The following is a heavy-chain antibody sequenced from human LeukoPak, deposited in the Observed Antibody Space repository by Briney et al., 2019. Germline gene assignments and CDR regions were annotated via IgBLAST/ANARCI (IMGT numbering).Heavy chain of an antibody. CDR1: GFTFDDYA. CDR2: ISWNSGSI. J-gene: IGHJ6*02. CDR3: ARDKRGSGWFGDIYYYYGMEV. D-gene: IGHD6-19*01. Sequence: GGSLRLSCAASGFTFDDYAMHWVRHAPGKGLEWVSGISWNSGSIGYADSVKGRFTISRDNAKNSLYLQMNSLRAEDTALYYCARDKRGSGWFGDIYYYYGMEVWGQGTTVTVSS. V-gene: IGHV3-9*01.